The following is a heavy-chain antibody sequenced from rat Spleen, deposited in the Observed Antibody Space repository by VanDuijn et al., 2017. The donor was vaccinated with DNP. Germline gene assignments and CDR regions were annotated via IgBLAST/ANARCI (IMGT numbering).Heavy chain of an antibody. CDR3: AKDNGLLQD. Sequence: EVQLVESGGGLVQPGNSLKLSCTASGFTFSDYAMAWVRQSPKKGLEWVASISPSGGSTYYRDSVKGRFTVSRDNAKSTLYLQMDSLRSEDTATYYCAKDNGLLQDWGQGVMVTVSS. V-gene: IGHV5S23*01. CDR1: GFTFSDYA. J-gene: IGHJ2*01. D-gene: IGHD1-1*01. CDR2: ISPSGGST.